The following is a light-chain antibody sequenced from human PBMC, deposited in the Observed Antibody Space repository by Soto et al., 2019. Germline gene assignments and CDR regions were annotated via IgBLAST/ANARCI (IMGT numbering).Light chain of an antibody. J-gene: IGLJ1*01. V-gene: IGLV2-23*02. CDR2: EVT. CDR1: SSDVGRNNH. CDR3: CSYAGSGTFYV. Sequence: QSALTQTASVSGSPGQSIAISCTGTSSDVGRNNHVSWYQQHPVKAPKLMIYEVTQRPSWVSDRFSGSKSGNTASLTISGLQAADEAEYDCCSYAGSGTFYVFGTGTKLTVL.